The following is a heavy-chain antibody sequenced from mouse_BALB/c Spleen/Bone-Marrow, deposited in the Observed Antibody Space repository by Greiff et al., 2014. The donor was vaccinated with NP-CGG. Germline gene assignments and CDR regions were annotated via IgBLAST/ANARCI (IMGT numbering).Heavy chain of an antibody. CDR2: IRNKANGYTT. Sequence: DVMLVEPGGGLVQPGGSLRLSCATSGFTFNDYYMSWVRQPPGKALEWLGFIRNKANGYTTEYSASVKGRFTISRDNSQSILYLQMNTLRAEDSATYYCARDIGNYVRFAYWGQGTLVPVSA. CDR1: GFTFNDYY. D-gene: IGHD2-1*01. CDR3: ARDIGNYVRFAY. V-gene: IGHV7-3*02. J-gene: IGHJ3*01.